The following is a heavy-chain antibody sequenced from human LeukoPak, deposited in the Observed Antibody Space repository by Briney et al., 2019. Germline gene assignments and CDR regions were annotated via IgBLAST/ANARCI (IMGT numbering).Heavy chain of an antibody. CDR2: IYHGGST. CDR1: GGSISSSSYF. CDR3: ARDGAATVAGYAFDI. V-gene: IGHV4-39*07. D-gene: IGHD6-19*01. J-gene: IGHJ3*02. Sequence: SETLSLTCSVSGGSISSSSYFWAWVRQPPGKGLEWIGQIYHGGSTNYNPSLKSRVTISVDKSKNQFSLKLISLTAADTAVYYCARDGAATVAGYAFDIWGQGTMVTVSS.